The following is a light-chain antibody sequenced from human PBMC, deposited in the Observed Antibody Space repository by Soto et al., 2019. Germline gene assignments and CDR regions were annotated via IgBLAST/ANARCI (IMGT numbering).Light chain of an antibody. CDR3: QSYDSSLSGVV. CDR2: GNS. V-gene: IGLV1-40*01. CDR1: SSNIGAGYV. Sequence: QSVLTQPPSVSGAPGQRVTISCTGSSSNIGAGYVVHWYQHLPGTAPKLPIHGNSIRPSGVPDRFSGSKSGTSASLAITGLQAEDEADYYCQSYDSSLSGVVFGGGTKLTVL. J-gene: IGLJ2*01.